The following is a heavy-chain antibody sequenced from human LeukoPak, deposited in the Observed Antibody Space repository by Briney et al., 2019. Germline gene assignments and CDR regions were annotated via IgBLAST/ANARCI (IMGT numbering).Heavy chain of an antibody. Sequence: SETLSLTCAVYGGSFSGYYWSWIRQPLGKGLEWIGEINHSGSTNYNPSLKSRVTISVDTSKKQFSLKLSSVTAADTAVYYCARVLEGSSGQHWYFDLWGRGTLVTVSS. D-gene: IGHD6-19*01. CDR2: INHSGST. CDR3: ARVLEGSSGQHWYFDL. J-gene: IGHJ2*01. CDR1: GGSFSGYY. V-gene: IGHV4-34*01.